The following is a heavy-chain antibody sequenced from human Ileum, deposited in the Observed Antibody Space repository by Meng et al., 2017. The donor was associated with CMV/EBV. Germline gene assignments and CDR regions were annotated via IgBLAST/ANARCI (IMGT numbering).Heavy chain of an antibody. Sequence: ASVKVSCKASGYTFTSYYMHWVRQAPGQGLEWMGIINPSGGSTSYAQKFQGRVTMTRDTSTSTVYMELSSLRSEDTAVYYCATDRHPVFNLWFILASDYWGQDTLVTVSS. V-gene: IGHV1-46*01. J-gene: IGHJ4*02. CDR2: INPSGGST. CDR1: GYTFTSYY. CDR3: ATDRHPVFNLWFILASDY. D-gene: IGHD2-8*01.